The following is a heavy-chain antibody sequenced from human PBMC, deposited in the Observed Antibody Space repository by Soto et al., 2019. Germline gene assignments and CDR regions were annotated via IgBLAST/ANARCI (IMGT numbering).Heavy chain of an antibody. J-gene: IGHJ4*02. CDR3: ARGYRQSGYSSSWVFDY. Sequence: QVQLQESGPGLVKPSQTLSLICTVSGGSINSGGYYWNWIRQHPGKGLEWIGYIFYSGSTYYNPFPRSRVNISTEPSENQFSPNLSPGTCPDTAVYFCARGYRQSGYSSSWVFDYWGQGTLVNVSS. D-gene: IGHD6-13*01. CDR2: IFYSGST. CDR1: GGSINSGGYY. V-gene: IGHV4-31*03.